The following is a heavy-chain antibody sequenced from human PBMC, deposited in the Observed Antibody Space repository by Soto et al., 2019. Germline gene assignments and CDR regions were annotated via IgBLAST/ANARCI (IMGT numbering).Heavy chain of an antibody. CDR3: ARGKLWFGELLYSVMGAGRGMDV. J-gene: IGHJ6*02. CDR1: GYTFTSYG. CDR2: ISAYNGNT. Sequence: ASVKVSCKASGYTFTSYGISWVRQAPGQGLEWMGWISAYNGNTNYAQKLQGRVTMTTDTSTSTAYMELRSLRSDDTAVYYCARGKLWFGELLYSVMGAGRGMDVWGQGTTVTVSS. D-gene: IGHD3-10*01. V-gene: IGHV1-18*01.